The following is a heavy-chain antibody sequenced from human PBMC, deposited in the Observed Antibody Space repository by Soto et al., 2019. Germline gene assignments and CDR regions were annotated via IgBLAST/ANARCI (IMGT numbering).Heavy chain of an antibody. CDR2: VFYSGAT. D-gene: IGHD3-10*01. J-gene: IGHJ4*02. CDR1: GGPIKTGDYY. CDR3: ARAGFSYGHLLF. V-gene: IGHV4-30-4*01. Sequence: SETLSLTCNVSGGPIKTGDYYWNCIRQPPGKGLEWIGYVFYSGATNYSPSLKSRAAISMDTSKNQFSLSLTSVTAADTAVYYCARAGFSYGHLLFWGQGIRVTVSS.